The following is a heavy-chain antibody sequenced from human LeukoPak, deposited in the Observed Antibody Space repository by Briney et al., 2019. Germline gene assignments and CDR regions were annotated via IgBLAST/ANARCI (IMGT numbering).Heavy chain of an antibody. D-gene: IGHD4-17*01. V-gene: IGHV3-23*01. J-gene: IGHJ6*02. Sequence: PGRSLRLSCAATGFAFSSYAMSWVRQAPGKGLEWVSAISGSGGSTYYADSVKGRFTISRDNSKNTLYLQMNSLRAEDTAVYYCARLRLAYYYYGMDVWGQGTTVTVSS. CDR3: ARLRLAYYYYGMDV. CDR1: GFAFSSYA. CDR2: ISGSGGST.